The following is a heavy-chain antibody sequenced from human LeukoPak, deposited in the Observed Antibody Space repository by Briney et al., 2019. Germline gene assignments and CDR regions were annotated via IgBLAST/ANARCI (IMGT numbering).Heavy chain of an antibody. D-gene: IGHD2-2*01. CDR1: GYTFTGYY. CDR3: ARGYCSSTSCYAGDY. Sequence: ASVKVSCKASGYTFTGYYMHWARQAPGQGLEWMGWINPNSGGTNYAQKFQGRVTMTRDTSISTAYMELSRLRSDDTAVYYCARGYCSSTSCYAGDYWGQGTLVTVSS. J-gene: IGHJ4*02. V-gene: IGHV1-2*02. CDR2: INPNSGGT.